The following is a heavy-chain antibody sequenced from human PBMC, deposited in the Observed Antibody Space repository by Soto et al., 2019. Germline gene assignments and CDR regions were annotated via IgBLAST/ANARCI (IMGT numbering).Heavy chain of an antibody. CDR3: ARDLGRTAAGYYYYYAMDV. Sequence: PGGSLRLSCAASGFTFSNYWLNWVRQVPGKGLEWVANIKGDGSEKYFVDSVKGRFTISRENATNSMYLQMNSLRAEDTATYYCARDLGRTAAGYYYYYAMDVWGQGTTVTVSS. CDR1: GFTFSNYW. J-gene: IGHJ6*02. CDR2: IKGDGSEK. D-gene: IGHD2-2*01. V-gene: IGHV3-7*01.